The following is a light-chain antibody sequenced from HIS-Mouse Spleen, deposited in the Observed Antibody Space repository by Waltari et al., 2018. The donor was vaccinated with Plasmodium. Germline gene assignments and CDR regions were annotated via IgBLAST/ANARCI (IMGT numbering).Light chain of an antibody. CDR2: VAS. CDR3: QQYGSSPPLT. J-gene: IGKJ4*01. V-gene: IGKV3-15*01. CDR1: QSVSSN. Sequence: EIVMTQSPATMSVSPGERATLSCRASQSVSSNLAWYQQKPGQAPRLLIYVASTRATGIPARFSGSGSGTEFTLTISSMQSEDFAVYYCQQYGSSPPLTFGGGTKVEIK.